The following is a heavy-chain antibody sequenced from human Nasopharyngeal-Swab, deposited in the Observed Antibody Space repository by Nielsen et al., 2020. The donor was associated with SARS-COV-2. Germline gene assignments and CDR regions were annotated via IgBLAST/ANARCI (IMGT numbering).Heavy chain of an antibody. CDR2: INPSGGST. CDR3: ASGYGSGRGKYFQH. Sequence: WVRQAPGQGLEWMGIINPSGGSTSYAQKFQGRVTMTRDTSTSTVYMELSSLRSGDTAVYYCASGYGSGRGKYFQHWGQGTLVTVSS. D-gene: IGHD3-10*01. J-gene: IGHJ1*01. V-gene: IGHV1-46*01.